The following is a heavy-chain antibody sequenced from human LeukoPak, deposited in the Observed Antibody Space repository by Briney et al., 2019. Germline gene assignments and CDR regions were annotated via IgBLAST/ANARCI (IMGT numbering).Heavy chain of an antibody. J-gene: IGHJ4*02. CDR1: GFTFSSYW. CDR3: ARDKSRDGYMYYFDY. V-gene: IGHV3-7*01. CDR2: IKQDGSEN. D-gene: IGHD5-24*01. Sequence: PGGSLRLSCAASGFTFSSYWMSWVRQAPGKGLEWVATIKQDGSENHYVDSVKGRFTISRDNAKSSLYLQMNSLRAEDTAVYYCARDKSRDGYMYYFDYWGQGTLVTVSS.